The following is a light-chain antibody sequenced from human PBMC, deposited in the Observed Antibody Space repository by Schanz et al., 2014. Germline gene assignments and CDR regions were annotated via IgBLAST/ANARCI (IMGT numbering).Light chain of an antibody. CDR1: SSDVGSYDL. V-gene: IGLV2-23*01. J-gene: IGLJ3*02. CDR2: EAT. Sequence: QSALTQPASVSGSPGQSTTISCIGTSSDVGSYDLVSWYQHHPGKAPKIIIFEATERPSGVSNRFSGSKSGNTASLTISGLQAEDEADYYCCSYAGSSTLWVFGGGTKVTVL. CDR3: CSYAGSSTLWV.